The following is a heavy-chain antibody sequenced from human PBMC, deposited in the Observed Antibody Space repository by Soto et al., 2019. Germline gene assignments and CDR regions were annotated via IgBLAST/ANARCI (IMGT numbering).Heavy chain of an antibody. CDR3: ANRDTSMVTRYYYGMDV. D-gene: IGHD5-18*01. J-gene: IGHJ6*02. V-gene: IGHV3-23*01. CDR1: GYRFTTSV. Sequence: AGSLRLSSEYSGYRFTTSVLIWVRQAPAKVLAWVSALSVSGGSTYYAASVKGRLTISSDNSKNTLYLQMNSLRAEDTAVYYCANRDTSMVTRYYYGMDVWGQGTTVTVSS. CDR2: LSVSGGST.